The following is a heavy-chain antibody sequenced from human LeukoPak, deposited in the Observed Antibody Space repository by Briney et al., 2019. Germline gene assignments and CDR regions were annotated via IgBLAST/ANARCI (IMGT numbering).Heavy chain of an antibody. CDR1: GGSISSGDYY. V-gene: IGHV4-30-4*08. J-gene: IGHJ5*02. D-gene: IGHD1-7*01. CDR2: IYYSGST. Sequence: SETLSLTCTVCGGSISSGDYYWSWIRQPPGKGLEWIGYIYYSGSTYYNPSLKSRVTVSLDTSKNQFSLKLSSVTAADTVVYYCAKGGWNYGWFDPWGQGTLVTVSS. CDR3: AKGGWNYGWFDP.